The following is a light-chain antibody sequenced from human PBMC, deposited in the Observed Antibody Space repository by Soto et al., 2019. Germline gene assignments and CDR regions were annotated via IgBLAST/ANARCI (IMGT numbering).Light chain of an antibody. CDR1: QSVSSY. CDR3: QQRSNWPLFT. CDR2: DAS. V-gene: IGKV3-11*01. Sequence: EIVLTQSPATLSLSPWERATITCRASQSVSSYLAWYQQKPGQAPRLLIYDASNRAPGIPARFSGSGSGTDFTLTISSLEPEDFAVYYCQQRSNWPLFTFGPGTKVDIK. J-gene: IGKJ3*01.